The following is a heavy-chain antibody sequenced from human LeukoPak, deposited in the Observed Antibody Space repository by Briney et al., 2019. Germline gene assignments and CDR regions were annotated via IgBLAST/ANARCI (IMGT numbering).Heavy chain of an antibody. D-gene: IGHD1-26*01. J-gene: IGHJ6*03. CDR2: ISGSGGST. V-gene: IGHV3-23*01. CDR1: GFTFSSYG. Sequence: GGSLRLSCAASGFTFSSYGMSWVRQAPGKGLEWVSAISGSGGSTYYADSVKGRFTISRDNSKNTLYLQMNSLRAEDTAVYYCAKDYREQATYYYYYMDVWGKGTTVTISS. CDR3: AKDYREQATYYYYYMDV.